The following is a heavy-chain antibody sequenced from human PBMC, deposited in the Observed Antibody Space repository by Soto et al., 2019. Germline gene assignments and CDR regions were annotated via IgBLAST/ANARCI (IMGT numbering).Heavy chain of an antibody. D-gene: IGHD2-21*02. CDR3: ARRWVGGDRDY. CDR1: GFTFSSYA. CDR2: ISYDGSNK. J-gene: IGHJ4*02. Sequence: QVQLVESGGGVVQPGRSLRLSCAASGFTFSSYAMHWVRQAPGKGLEWVAVISYDGSNKYYADSVKGRFTISRDNSKNTLYLQMNSLRAEDTAVYYCARRWVGGDRDYWGQGTLVTVSS. V-gene: IGHV3-30-3*01.